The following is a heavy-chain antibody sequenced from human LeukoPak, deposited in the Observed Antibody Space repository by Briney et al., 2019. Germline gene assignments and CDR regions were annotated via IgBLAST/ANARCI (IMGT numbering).Heavy chain of an antibody. CDR3: ARGSRWFGELPFDY. J-gene: IGHJ4*02. D-gene: IGHD3-10*01. CDR2: ISACNGNT. Sequence: GASVKVSCKASGYTFTSYGISWVRQAPGQGLEWMGWISACNGNTNYAQKLQGRVTMTTDTSTSTAYMELRSLRSDDTAVYYCARGSRWFGELPFDYWGQGTLVTVSS. CDR1: GYTFTSYG. V-gene: IGHV1-18*04.